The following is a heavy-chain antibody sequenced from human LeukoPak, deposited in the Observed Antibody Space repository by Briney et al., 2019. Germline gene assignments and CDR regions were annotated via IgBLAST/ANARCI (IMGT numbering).Heavy chain of an antibody. CDR1: GYSISNGYY. Sequence: SETLSLTCTVSGYSISNGYYWVWIRQPPGKGLDWIGSLYHSDSVYYNTALKSRVSMSVDTSKNQFSLKLSFVTAADTAVYYCARHHDSYYYYYIDVWGSGTTVTVSS. D-gene: IGHD1-14*01. CDR3: ARHHDSYYYYYIDV. CDR2: LYHSDSV. V-gene: IGHV4-38-2*02. J-gene: IGHJ6*03.